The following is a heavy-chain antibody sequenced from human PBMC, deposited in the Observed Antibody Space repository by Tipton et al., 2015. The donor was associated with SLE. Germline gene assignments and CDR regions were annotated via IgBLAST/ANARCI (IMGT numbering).Heavy chain of an antibody. CDR1: GGSTSPYY. CDR3: AAPYYYSSGRTSFDN. J-gene: IGHJ3*02. CDR2: IYNSGSP. V-gene: IGHV4-4*07. D-gene: IGHD3-10*01. Sequence: TLSLTCTVSGGSTSPYYWTWIPRPAGKGLEWSGRIYNSGSPHYNPSLKSGVIMSVDTSKNQFSLTLSSVTAADTAVYFCAAPYYYSSGRTSFDNWGPGTLVTVSS.